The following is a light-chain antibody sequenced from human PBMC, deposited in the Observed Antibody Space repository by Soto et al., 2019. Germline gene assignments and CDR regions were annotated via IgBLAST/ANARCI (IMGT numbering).Light chain of an antibody. J-gene: IGKJ3*01. CDR1: QSVSSSY. Sequence: EIVLTQSPGTLSLSPGERATLSCRASQSVSSSYLAWYQQKPGQAPRLLIYGASSRATGIPDRFSGSGSGTDFTLTISRLEPGDFAVYYCQQYGSSPFTFGPGTKADIK. V-gene: IGKV3-20*01. CDR3: QQYGSSPFT. CDR2: GAS.